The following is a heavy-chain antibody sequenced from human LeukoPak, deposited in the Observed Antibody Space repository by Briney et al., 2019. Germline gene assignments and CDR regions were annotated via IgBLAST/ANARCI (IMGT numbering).Heavy chain of an antibody. CDR2: ISSSSSYI. V-gene: IGHV3-21*01. CDR1: GFTFSSYS. Sequence: GGSLRLSCAASGFTFSSYSMIWVPQAPGKGREWVSSISSSSSYIYYADSVKGRFTISRDNAKNSLYLQMNSLRAEDTAVYYCARRLFGVVGGFDYWGQGTLVTVSS. J-gene: IGHJ4*02. CDR3: ARRLFGVVGGFDY. D-gene: IGHD3-10*01.